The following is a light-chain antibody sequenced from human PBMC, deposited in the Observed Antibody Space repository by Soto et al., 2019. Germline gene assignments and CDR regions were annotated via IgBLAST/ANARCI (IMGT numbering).Light chain of an antibody. J-gene: IGLJ3*02. CDR1: SSDVGGYNY. CDR3: SSYAGRNKV. CDR2: EVN. V-gene: IGLV2-8*01. Sequence: QSALTQPPSASGSPGQSVTISCTGTSSDVGGYNYVSWYQQHPGKAPKIMIYEVNKRPSGVPDRFSGSKSGNTASLTVSGLQAEDEADYYCSSYAGRNKVFGGGTKVTVL.